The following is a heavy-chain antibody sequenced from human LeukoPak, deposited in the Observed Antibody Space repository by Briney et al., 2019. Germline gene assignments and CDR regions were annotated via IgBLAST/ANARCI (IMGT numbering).Heavy chain of an antibody. Sequence: SVKVSCKASGGTFSSYAISWVRQAPGQGLEWMGGIIPIFGTANYAQKFQGRVAITTDESTSTAYMELSSLRSEDTAVYYCARGGYDSSGYYRHFDYWGQGTLVTVSS. CDR1: GGTFSSYA. J-gene: IGHJ4*02. CDR3: ARGGYDSSGYYRHFDY. CDR2: IIPIFGTA. D-gene: IGHD3-22*01. V-gene: IGHV1-69*05.